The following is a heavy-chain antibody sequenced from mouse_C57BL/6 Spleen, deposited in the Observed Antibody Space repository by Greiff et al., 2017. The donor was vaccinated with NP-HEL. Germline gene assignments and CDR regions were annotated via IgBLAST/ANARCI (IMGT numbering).Heavy chain of an antibody. V-gene: IGHV1-53*01. CDR2: INPSNGGT. J-gene: IGHJ4*01. D-gene: IGHD2-3*01. CDR1: GYTFTSYW. CDR3: ARPPYGGYYEDAMDY. Sequence: QVQLQQPGTELVKPGASVKLSCKASGYTFTSYWMHWVKQRPGQGLEWIGNINPSNGGTNYNEKFKSKATLTVDKSSSTAYMQLSSLTSEDSAVYYCARPPYGGYYEDAMDYWGQGTSVTVSS.